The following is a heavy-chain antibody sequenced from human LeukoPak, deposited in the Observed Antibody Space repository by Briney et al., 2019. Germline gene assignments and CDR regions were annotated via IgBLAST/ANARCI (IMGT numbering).Heavy chain of an antibody. Sequence: GGSLRLSCAASGFTFSSYSMNWVRQAPGKGLEWVSSISSSSSYIYYADSVKGRFTISRDNAKNSLYLQVNSLRAEDTAVYYCARDSYYYDSSGPHWGQGTLVTVSS. J-gene: IGHJ4*02. V-gene: IGHV3-21*01. D-gene: IGHD3-22*01. CDR3: ARDSYYYDSSGPH. CDR1: GFTFSSYS. CDR2: ISSSSSYI.